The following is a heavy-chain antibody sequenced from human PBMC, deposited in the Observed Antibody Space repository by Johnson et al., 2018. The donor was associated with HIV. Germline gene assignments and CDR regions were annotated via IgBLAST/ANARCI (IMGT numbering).Heavy chain of an antibody. CDR2: ISNDGSAK. J-gene: IGHJ3*02. Sequence: QEQLVESGGGVVQPGTSLRLSCAASGFTFSRCGMHWVRQAPGKGLEWAAVISNDGSAKYYAYSVKGRFTISRDNSKNTLYLQMNSLRGEDTAVYHCAKEGYSASFDIWGQGTMVTVSS. D-gene: IGHD2-21*01. CDR1: GFTFSRCG. CDR3: AKEGYSASFDI. V-gene: IGHV3-30*18.